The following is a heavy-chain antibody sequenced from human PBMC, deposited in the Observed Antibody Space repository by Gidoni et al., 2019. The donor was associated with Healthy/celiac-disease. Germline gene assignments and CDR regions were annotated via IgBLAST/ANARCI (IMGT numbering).Heavy chain of an antibody. J-gene: IGHJ4*02. V-gene: IGHV3-30*03. CDR2: ISYDGSNK. CDR1: GFTFSSYG. CDR3: ARAHGVVTLVIDY. D-gene: IGHD2-21*02. Sequence: QVQLVESGGGVVQPGRSLRLSCAASGFTFSSYGMHWVRQAPGKGLEWVAVISYDGSNKYYADSVKGRFTISRDNSKNTLYLQMNSLRAEDTAVYYCARAHGVVTLVIDYWGQGTLVTVSS.